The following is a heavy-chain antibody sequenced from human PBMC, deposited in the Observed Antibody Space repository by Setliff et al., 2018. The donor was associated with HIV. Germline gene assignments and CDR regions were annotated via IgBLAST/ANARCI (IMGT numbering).Heavy chain of an antibody. CDR3: ASPFGVVTLNYYYYMDV. D-gene: IGHD3-3*01. J-gene: IGHJ6*03. CDR2: IIPILGIA. Sequence: ASVKVSCKASGGTFSSYAISWVRQAPGQGLEWMGGIIPILGIANYAQKFQGRVTITADKSTGTAYMELSSLRSEDTAVYYCASPFGVVTLNYYYYMDVWGKGTTVTVSS. V-gene: IGHV1-69*10. CDR1: GGTFSSYA.